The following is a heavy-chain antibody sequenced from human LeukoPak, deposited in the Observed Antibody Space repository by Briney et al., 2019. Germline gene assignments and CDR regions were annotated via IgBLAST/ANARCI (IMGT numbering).Heavy chain of an antibody. CDR3: ARGPTGIAVADWFDP. D-gene: IGHD6-19*01. CDR2: INPNSGGT. J-gene: IGHJ5*02. Sequence: ASVRVSCQASGYTFTGYYMHWVRQAPGQGLEWMGWINPNSGGTNYAQKFQGRVTMTRDTSISTAYMELSRLRSDDTAVYYCARGPTGIAVADWFDPWGQGTLVTVSS. V-gene: IGHV1-2*02. CDR1: GYTFTGYY.